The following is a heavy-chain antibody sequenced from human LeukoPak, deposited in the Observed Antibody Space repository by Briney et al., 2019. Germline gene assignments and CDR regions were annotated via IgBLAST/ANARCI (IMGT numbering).Heavy chain of an antibody. CDR2: INHSGST. CDR3: ARSPGGSFADY. D-gene: IGHD1-26*01. CDR1: GGSFSGYY. Sequence: SETLSLTCAVYGGSFSGYYWSWIRQPPGKGLEWIGEINHSGSTNYNPSLKSRVTISVDTSKNQFSLKLSSVTAADTAVYYCARSPGGSFADYWGQGTLVTVSS. V-gene: IGHV4-34*01. J-gene: IGHJ4*02.